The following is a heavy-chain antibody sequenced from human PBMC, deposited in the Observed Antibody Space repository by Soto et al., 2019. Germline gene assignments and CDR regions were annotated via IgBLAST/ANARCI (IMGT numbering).Heavy chain of an antibody. CDR1: GXTFSSYS. Sequence: GGSLRLSCAASGXTFSSYSMNWVRQAPGKGLEWVSSISSSSSYIYYADSVKGRFTISRDNAKNSLYLQMNSLRAEDTAVYYCASAHPMGYGRHYFDYWGQGTLVTVSS. CDR3: ASAHPMGYGRHYFDY. D-gene: IGHD5-12*01. J-gene: IGHJ4*02. CDR2: ISSSSSYI. V-gene: IGHV3-21*01.